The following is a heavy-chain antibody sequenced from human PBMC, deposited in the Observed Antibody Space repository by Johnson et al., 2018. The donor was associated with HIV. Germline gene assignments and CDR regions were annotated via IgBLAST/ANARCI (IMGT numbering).Heavy chain of an antibody. CDR2: ISYDGSNK. CDR3: AKDIASGYTNGGTLDI. Sequence: VQLVESGGGLVQSGGSLRLSCAASGFTFYSYGMHWVRQAPGKGLEWVAVISYDGSNKYYADSLKGRFTISSDNSKNTLYLQMNSLRPEDTGLSYCAKDIASGYTNGGTLDIWGQGTMVTVSS. V-gene: IGHV3-30*18. D-gene: IGHD6-19*01. CDR1: GFTFYSYG. J-gene: IGHJ3*02.